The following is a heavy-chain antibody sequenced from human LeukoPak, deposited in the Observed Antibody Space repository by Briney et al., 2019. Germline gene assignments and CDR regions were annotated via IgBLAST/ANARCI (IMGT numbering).Heavy chain of an antibody. Sequence: GGSLRLSCAASGFTFSNAWMNWVRQAPGKGLEWVGRIKSKTDGGTIDYAAPVKGRFTISRDDSKKTLYLQMNSLKTEDTAVYYCTTDSLRMGVTGLDYWGQGTLVTVS. CDR1: GFTFSNAW. D-gene: IGHD3-3*01. J-gene: IGHJ4*02. CDR3: TTDSLRMGVTGLDY. V-gene: IGHV3-15*07. CDR2: IKSKTDGGTI.